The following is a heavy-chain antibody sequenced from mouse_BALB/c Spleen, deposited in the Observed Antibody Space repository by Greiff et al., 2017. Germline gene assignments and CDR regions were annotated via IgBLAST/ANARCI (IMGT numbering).Heavy chain of an antibody. CDR3: AGYYYGSSYRAY. J-gene: IGHJ3*01. CDR2: INTDSSTI. Sequence: EVKLLESGGGLVQPGGSLKLSCAASGFDFSRYWMSWVRQAPGKGLEWIGEINTDSSTINYTPSLKDKFIISRDNAKNTLYLQMSKVRSEDTALYYCAGYYYGSSYRAYWGQGTLVTVSA. D-gene: IGHD1-1*01. V-gene: IGHV4-1*02. CDR1: GFDFSRYW.